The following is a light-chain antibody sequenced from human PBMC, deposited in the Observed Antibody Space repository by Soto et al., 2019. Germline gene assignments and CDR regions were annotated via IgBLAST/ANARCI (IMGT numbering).Light chain of an antibody. CDR1: SSDVGSYNY. J-gene: IGLJ1*01. Sequence: QSVLTQPASVSGSPGQSITISCTGTSSDVGSYNYVSWYQQHPGKAPKFMIYDVSNRPSGVSNRFSGSKSGNTASLTISGLQAEDEADYYCCSYTTSNTRQIVFGTGTKVTV. V-gene: IGLV2-14*01. CDR2: DVS. CDR3: CSYTTSNTRQIV.